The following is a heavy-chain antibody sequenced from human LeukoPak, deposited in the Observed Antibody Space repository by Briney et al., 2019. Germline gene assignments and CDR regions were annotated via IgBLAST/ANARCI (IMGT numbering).Heavy chain of an antibody. J-gene: IGHJ4*02. CDR3: ARDRGYCSSTSCPLDY. CDR1: GFTFSSYA. CDR2: ISYDGSNK. D-gene: IGHD2-2*01. V-gene: IGHV3-30*04. Sequence: GGSLRLSCAASGFTFSSYAMHWVRLAPGKGLEWVAVISYDGSNKYYANSVKGRFTISRDNSKNTLYLQMNSLRAEDTAVYYCARDRGYCSSTSCPLDYWGQGTLVTVSS.